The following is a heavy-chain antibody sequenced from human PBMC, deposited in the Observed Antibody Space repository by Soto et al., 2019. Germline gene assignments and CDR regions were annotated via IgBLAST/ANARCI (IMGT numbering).Heavy chain of an antibody. J-gene: IGHJ4*02. Sequence: QVQLVQSGAEVRTPGSSVKVSCKASGGTFNKSAISWVRQAPGQGPEWMGGILPIYSTRNYANYAHKFQGRVTITVDTSTSTAYMELSGLKSDDTAIYYCARGVVVVTNYYFDQWGQGTLVTVSS. D-gene: IGHD2-2*01. V-gene: IGHV1-69*06. CDR1: GGTFNKSA. CDR2: ILPIYSTRNYA. CDR3: ARGVVVVTNYYFDQ.